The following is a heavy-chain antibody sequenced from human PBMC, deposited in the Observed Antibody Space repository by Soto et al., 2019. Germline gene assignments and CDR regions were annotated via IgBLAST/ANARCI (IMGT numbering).Heavy chain of an antibody. Sequence: QVQLVQSGAEVKKPGASVKVSCKASGYTFSSYGITWVRQAPGQRLEWMGWFNTYNGNTNYAQKLQARVTMTTATSTSTVYMELRSMRSADTAVYYWARERGGYSYGDYWGQGALVTVSS. V-gene: IGHV1-18*01. D-gene: IGHD5-18*01. CDR2: FNTYNGNT. J-gene: IGHJ4*02. CDR3: ARERGGYSYGDY. CDR1: GYTFSSYG.